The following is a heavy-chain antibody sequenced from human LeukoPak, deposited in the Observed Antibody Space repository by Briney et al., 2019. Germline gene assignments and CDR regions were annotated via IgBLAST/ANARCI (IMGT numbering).Heavy chain of an antibody. CDR2: IRYDGSNK. Sequence: QPGRSLRLSCAASGFTFSSYGMHWVRQAPVKGLEWVAFIRYDGSNKYYADSVKGRFTISRDNSKNTLYLQMNSLRAEDTAVYYCAKDLGELLDYWGQGTLVTVSS. CDR1: GFTFSSYG. V-gene: IGHV3-30*02. CDR3: AKDLGELLDY. D-gene: IGHD1-26*01. J-gene: IGHJ4*02.